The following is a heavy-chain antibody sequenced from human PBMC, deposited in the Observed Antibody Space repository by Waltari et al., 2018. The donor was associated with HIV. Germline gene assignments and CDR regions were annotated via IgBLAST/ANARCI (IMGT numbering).Heavy chain of an antibody. Sequence: EVQLMESGGALVKPGESLKLSCAVSGITASDAWMSWVRQAPGQGLEWIGRIKTNTEGRATEYAAPVKGRFIISRDDSKNTLLLQMNSLKTEDTAVYYCTSDLSSSFGPSFDYWGQGILVTVSS. CDR2: IKTNTEGRAT. CDR3: TSDLSSSFGPSFDY. CDR1: GITASDAW. D-gene: IGHD3-3*01. J-gene: IGHJ4*02. V-gene: IGHV3-15*02.